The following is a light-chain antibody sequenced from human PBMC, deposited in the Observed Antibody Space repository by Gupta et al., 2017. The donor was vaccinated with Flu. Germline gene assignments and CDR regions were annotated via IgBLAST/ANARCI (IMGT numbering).Light chain of an antibody. CDR1: NIGSKG. CDR3: QVWDSNSDHVV. V-gene: IGLV3-21*02. J-gene: IGLJ2*01. Sequence: SYVLTQPPSVSVAPGQTARVACGGNNIGSKGVHWYQQKPGQAPVLVVYDDTARPSGIPERFFGSNSGNTATLTISRVEAGDEADYYCQVWDSNSDHVVFGGGTKLTVL. CDR2: DDT.